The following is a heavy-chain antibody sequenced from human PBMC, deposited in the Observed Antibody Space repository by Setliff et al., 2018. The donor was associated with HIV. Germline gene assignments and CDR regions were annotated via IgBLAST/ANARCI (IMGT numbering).Heavy chain of an antibody. J-gene: IGHJ5*02. CDR3: ARDMTNYYDRSGSFGWFAP. Sequence: SETLSLTCSVSGGSVNSSTYYWGWIRQPPGKGLEWIGSVYHSGSTYYNPSLKSRVTISVDKSKNQFSVKLRSVTAADTAVYYCARDMTNYYDRSGSFGWFAPWGQGTPVTVSS. CDR1: GGSVNSSTYY. D-gene: IGHD3-22*01. CDR2: VYHSGST. V-gene: IGHV4-39*07.